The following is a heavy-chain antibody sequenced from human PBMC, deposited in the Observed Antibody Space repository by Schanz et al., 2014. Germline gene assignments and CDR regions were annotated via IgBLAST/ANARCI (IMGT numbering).Heavy chain of an antibody. V-gene: IGHV3-53*01. Sequence: VASGGGLVQPGGSLRLSCAASGFAVDNYYMSCVRQAPGRGLEWVSIIFTDGRTYYADSVKGRFTISRDSSKNSLYLQMNSLRAEDTAVYYCARIGGSVFDYWAQGTLVTVSS. CDR3: ARIGGSVFDY. D-gene: IGHD3-10*01. CDR1: GFAVDNYY. CDR2: IFTDGRT. J-gene: IGHJ4*02.